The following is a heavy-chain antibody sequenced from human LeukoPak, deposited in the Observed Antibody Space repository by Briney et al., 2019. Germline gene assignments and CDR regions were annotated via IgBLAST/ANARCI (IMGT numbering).Heavy chain of an antibody. Sequence: ASVKVSRKVSGYTLTELSMHWVRQAPGKGLEWMGGFDPEDGETIYAQKFQGRVTMTEDTSTDTAYMELSSLRSEDTAVYYCATDLGIPPQPTLARNYWGQGTLVTVSS. J-gene: IGHJ4*02. CDR2: FDPEDGET. CDR1: GYTLTELS. D-gene: IGHD6-13*01. V-gene: IGHV1-24*01. CDR3: ATDLGIPPQPTLARNY.